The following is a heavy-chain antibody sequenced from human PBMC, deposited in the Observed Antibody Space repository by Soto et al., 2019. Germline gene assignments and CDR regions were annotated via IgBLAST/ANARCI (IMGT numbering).Heavy chain of an antibody. J-gene: IGHJ4*02. CDR1: GGSVSSGSYY. Sequence: QVQLQESGPGLVKPSETLSLTCTVSGGSVSSGSYYWSWIRQPPGKGLEWIGYIYYSGSTNYNPSLKSRVTLSVDTSKNQFSLKLSSVTAADTAVYYCARDTREGYSYGLYYFDYWGQGTLVTVSS. V-gene: IGHV4-61*01. CDR2: IYYSGST. CDR3: ARDTREGYSYGLYYFDY. D-gene: IGHD5-18*01.